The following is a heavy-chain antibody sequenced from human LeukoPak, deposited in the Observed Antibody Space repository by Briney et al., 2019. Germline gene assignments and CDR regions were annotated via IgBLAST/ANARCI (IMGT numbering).Heavy chain of an antibody. CDR1: GFDFSTYT. D-gene: IGHD2-2*01. J-gene: IGHJ4*02. Sequence: PGGSLRLSCAASGFDFSTYTMNWVRQAPGKGLEWVSSISSSGSYIYYADSVKGRFTISRDNAKNSMYLQMNSLRAEDTAVYYCTRDPGRCTSTSCYPDYWGQGTLVTVSS. V-gene: IGHV3-21*01. CDR3: TRDPGRCTSTSCYPDY. CDR2: ISSSGSYI.